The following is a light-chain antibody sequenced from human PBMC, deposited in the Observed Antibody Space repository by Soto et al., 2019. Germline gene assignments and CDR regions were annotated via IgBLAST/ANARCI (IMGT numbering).Light chain of an antibody. CDR2: KAS. Sequence: IQMTQYPSPLSASLVYRFTIPCRASQTISSWLAWYQQKPGKAPKLLIYKASTLKSGVPSRFSGSGSGTEFTLTISSLQPDDFATYYCQHYNSYSEAFGQGTEV. J-gene: IGKJ1*01. V-gene: IGKV1-5*03. CDR1: QTISSW. CDR3: QHYNSYSEA.